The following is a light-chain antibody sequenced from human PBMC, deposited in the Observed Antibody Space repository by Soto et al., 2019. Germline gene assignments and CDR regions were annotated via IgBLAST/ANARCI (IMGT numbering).Light chain of an antibody. J-gene: IGLJ1*01. CDR2: EVS. V-gene: IGLV2-8*01. CDR3: SSYAGSNMGV. CDR1: SSDVGGYNY. Sequence: QSALTQPASVSGSPGQSVTISCTGTSSDVGGYNYVSWYQQHPGKAPTLMIYEVSQRPSGVPDRFSASKSGDTASLTVSGLRAEDEADYYCSSYAGSNMGVFGSGTKLTVL.